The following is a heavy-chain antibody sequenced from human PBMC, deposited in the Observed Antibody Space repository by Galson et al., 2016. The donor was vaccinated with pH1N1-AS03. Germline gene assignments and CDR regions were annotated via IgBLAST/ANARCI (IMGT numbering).Heavy chain of an antibody. CDR3: ARGGGSSPDH. CDR2: INPSSGGT. CDR1: GYTFSDYY. D-gene: IGHD1-26*01. V-gene: IGHV1-2*02. J-gene: IGHJ4*02. Sequence: SVKVSCKASGYTFSDYYMHWVRQAPGQELEWMGWINPSSGGTKYTQKFQGRVTMTRDTSISTAYMELSRLTSDDTAVYFCARGGGSSPDHWGQGTLVTVSS.